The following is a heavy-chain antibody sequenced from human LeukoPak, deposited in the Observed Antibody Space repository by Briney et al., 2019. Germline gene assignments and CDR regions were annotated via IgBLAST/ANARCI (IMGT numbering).Heavy chain of an antibody. D-gene: IGHD3-9*01. J-gene: IGHJ5*02. Sequence: SQTLSLTCAVSGGSISSGGYSWSWIRQPPGKGLEWIGYIYHSGSTYYNPSLKSRVTISVDRSKNQFSLKLSSVTAANTAVYYCARDYLYYDILTGYSSSNNWFDPWGQGTLVTVSS. V-gene: IGHV4-30-2*01. CDR3: ARDYLYYDILTGYSSSNNWFDP. CDR2: IYHSGST. CDR1: GGSISSGGYS.